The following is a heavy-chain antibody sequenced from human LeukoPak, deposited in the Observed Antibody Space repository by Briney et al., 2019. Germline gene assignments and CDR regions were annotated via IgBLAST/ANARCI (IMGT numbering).Heavy chain of an antibody. CDR3: ARGGDFWSGYYFYFDY. CDR2: IYPGDSDI. V-gene: IGHV5-51*01. CDR1: GYSFINYW. J-gene: IGHJ4*02. D-gene: IGHD3-3*01. Sequence: GESLKISCKGSGYSFINYWIGWVRQMPGKGLEWMGIIYPGDSDIRYSPSFQGQVTISADKSITTAYLQWSSLKASDTAMYYCARGGDFWSGYYFYFDYWGQGTLVTVSS.